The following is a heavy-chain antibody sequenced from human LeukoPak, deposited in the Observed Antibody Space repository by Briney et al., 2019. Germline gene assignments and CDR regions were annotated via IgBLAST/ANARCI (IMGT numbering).Heavy chain of an antibody. J-gene: IGHJ4*02. V-gene: IGHV3-23*01. D-gene: IGHD5-18*01. CDR3: AKDDRGYSYGYPFDY. CDR1: GLTFSSYA. Sequence: GGSLRLSCAASGLTFSSYAMSWVRRAPGKGLEWVSAISGSGGSTYYADSVKGRFTISRDNSKNTLYLQMNSLRAEDTAVYYCAKDDRGYSYGYPFDYWGQGTLVTVSS. CDR2: ISGSGGST.